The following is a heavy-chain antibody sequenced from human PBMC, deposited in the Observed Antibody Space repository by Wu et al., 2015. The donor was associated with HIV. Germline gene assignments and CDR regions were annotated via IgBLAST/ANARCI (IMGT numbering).Heavy chain of an antibody. Sequence: QVQLVQSGAEVKKPGSSVTVSCKASGDTFSTFAISWVRQAPGQGLEWMGRIIPIFGTTNYAQKFQGRVTITADESTSTAYMELSSLRSEDTAVYYCAREYKDYGSEKRAWWFDPWGQGNPGHRLL. CDR2: IIPIFGTT. J-gene: IGHJ5*02. V-gene: IGHV1-69*13. CDR3: AREYKDYGSEKRAWWFDP. D-gene: IGHD3-10*01. CDR1: GDTFSTFA.